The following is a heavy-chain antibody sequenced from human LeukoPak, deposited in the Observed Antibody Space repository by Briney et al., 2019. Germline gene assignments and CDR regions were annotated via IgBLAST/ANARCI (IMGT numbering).Heavy chain of an antibody. CDR2: IIPKYSAS. Sequence: VASVKVSCKASGGGFSDYPINWVRQAPGQGLEWLGGIIPKYSASNYAQAFQGRVTITADESTNTVYMEMGGLRPDDTAVYYCVRPDRIFGVPAAFDAWGQGTLAAVSS. V-gene: IGHV1-69*13. D-gene: IGHD3-3*02. J-gene: IGHJ3*01. CDR3: VRPDRIFGVPAAFDA. CDR1: GGGFSDYP.